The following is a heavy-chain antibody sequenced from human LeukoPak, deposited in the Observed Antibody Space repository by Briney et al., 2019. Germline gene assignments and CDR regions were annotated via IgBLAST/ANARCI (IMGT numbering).Heavy chain of an antibody. D-gene: IGHD3-10*01. V-gene: IGHV4-34*01. J-gene: IGHJ5*02. CDR1: GGSFSGYY. CDR2: INHSGST. Sequence: SETLSLTCAVYGGSFSGYYWSWIRQPPGKGLEWIGEINHSGSTNYNPSLKSRVTISVDTSKNQFSLKLSSVTAADTAVYYCARGRSVRGVIIRSWFDPWGQGTLVTVSS. CDR3: ARGRSVRGVIIRSWFDP.